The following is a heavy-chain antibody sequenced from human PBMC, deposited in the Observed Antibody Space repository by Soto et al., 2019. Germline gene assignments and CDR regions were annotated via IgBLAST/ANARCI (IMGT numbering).Heavy chain of an antibody. CDR3: TKTASTWTTFNERFDY. V-gene: IGHV3-30-3*02. J-gene: IGHJ4*02. CDR1: GFTFSSYA. CDR2: ISYDGTNK. Sequence: GGSLRLSCAASGFTFSSYAMHWVRQAPGKGLEWVAVISYDGTNKYYADSVKGRFTISRDNSKNTLSLQMNSLGAEDTAVFYCTKTASTWTTFNERFDYWGQGTLVTVSS. D-gene: IGHD1-1*01.